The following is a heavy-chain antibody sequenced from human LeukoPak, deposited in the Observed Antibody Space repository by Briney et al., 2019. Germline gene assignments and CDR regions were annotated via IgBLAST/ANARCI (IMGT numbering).Heavy chain of an antibody. CDR3: ARGGEGTENYDYVWGSYPFDY. D-gene: IGHD3-16*01. V-gene: IGHV1-2*02. Sequence: ASVKVSCKASGYTFTGYYMHWVRQAPGQGLEWMGWINPNSGGTNYAQKFQGRVTMTRDTSISTAYMELRSLRSDDTAVYYCARGGEGTENYDYVWGSYPFDYWGQGTLVTVSS. J-gene: IGHJ4*02. CDR2: INPNSGGT. CDR1: GYTFTGYY.